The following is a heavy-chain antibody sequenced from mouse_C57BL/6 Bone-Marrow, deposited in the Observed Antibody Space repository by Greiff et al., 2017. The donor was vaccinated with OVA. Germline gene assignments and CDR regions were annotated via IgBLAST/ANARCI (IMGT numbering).Heavy chain of an antibody. CDR2: ISNGGGST. J-gene: IGHJ4*01. V-gene: IGHV5-12*01. CDR3: ASPYDGYLLYYAMDY. CDR1: GFTFSDYY. Sequence: VQLKQSGGGLVQPGGSLKLSCAASGFTFSDYYMYWVRQTPEKRLEWVAYISNGGGSTYYPDTVKGRFTISRDNAKNTLYLQMSRRKSEDTAMDYCASPYDGYLLYYAMDYWGQGTSVTVSS. D-gene: IGHD2-3*01.